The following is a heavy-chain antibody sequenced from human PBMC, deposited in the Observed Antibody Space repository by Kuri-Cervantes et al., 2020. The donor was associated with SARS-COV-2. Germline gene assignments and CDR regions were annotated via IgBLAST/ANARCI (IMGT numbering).Heavy chain of an antibody. V-gene: IGHV3-7*01. J-gene: IGHJ4*02. CDR3: ARVSWQWLVDY. CDR2: IKQDGSEK. Sequence: GGSLRLSCAASGFTFSSYSMNWVRQAPGKGLEWVANIKQDGSEKYYVDSAKGRFTISRDNAKNSLYLQMNSLRAEDTAVYYCARVSWQWLVDYWGQGTLVTVSS. CDR1: GFTFSSYS. D-gene: IGHD6-19*01.